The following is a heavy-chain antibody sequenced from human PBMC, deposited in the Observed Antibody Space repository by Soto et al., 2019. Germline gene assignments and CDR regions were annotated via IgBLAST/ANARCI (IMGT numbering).Heavy chain of an antibody. CDR3: ARGYSSSWFHVYYYYGMDV. CDR2: IWYDGSNK. Sequence: SGGSLRLSCAASGFTFSSYGMHWVGQAPGKGLEWVAVIWYDGSNKYYADSVKGRFTISRDNSKNTLYLQMNSLRAEDTAVYYCARGYSSSWFHVYYYYGMDVWGQGTTVTVSS. D-gene: IGHD6-13*01. CDR1: GFTFSSYG. V-gene: IGHV3-33*01. J-gene: IGHJ6*02.